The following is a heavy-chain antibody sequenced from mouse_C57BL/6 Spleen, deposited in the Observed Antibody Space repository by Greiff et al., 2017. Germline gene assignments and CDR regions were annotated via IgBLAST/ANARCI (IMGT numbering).Heavy chain of an antibody. CDR2: IYPRSGNT. V-gene: IGHV1-81*01. J-gene: IGHJ3*01. CDR3: ASDYDYDGRAWFAY. Sequence: QVHVKQSGAELARPGASVKLSCKASGYTFTSYGISWVKQRTGQGLEWIGEIYPRSGNTYYNEKFKGKATLTADKSSSTAYMELRSLTSEDSAVYFCASDYDYDGRAWFAYWGQGTLVTVSA. D-gene: IGHD2-4*01. CDR1: GYTFTSYG.